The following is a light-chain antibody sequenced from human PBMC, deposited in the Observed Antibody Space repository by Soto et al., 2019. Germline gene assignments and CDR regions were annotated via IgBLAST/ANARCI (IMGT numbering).Light chain of an antibody. CDR2: DAS. CDR1: QSLRTW. J-gene: IGKJ1*01. V-gene: IGKV1-5*01. Sequence: EIQMTQSPSTLSASVGDRVTITCRASQSLRTWLAWYQQKPEKAPKLLIFDASSLESGVPSRFSGGGSGTEFTLTISSLQPDDFATYYCQHYNNYSGTFGQGTKVDIK. CDR3: QHYNNYSGT.